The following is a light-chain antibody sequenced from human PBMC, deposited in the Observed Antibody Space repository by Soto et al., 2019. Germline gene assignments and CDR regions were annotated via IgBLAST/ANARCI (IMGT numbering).Light chain of an antibody. Sequence: DILMTQSPSTLSASVGDRVTITCRASQSISSWLAWYQQKPGKAPKLLIYDASSLESGVPSRFSGSGSGTEFTLTISSLQPDDFATYYCQQYNSYSPRTFGQGTKVEIK. J-gene: IGKJ1*01. CDR1: QSISSW. CDR2: DAS. CDR3: QQYNSYSPRT. V-gene: IGKV1-5*01.